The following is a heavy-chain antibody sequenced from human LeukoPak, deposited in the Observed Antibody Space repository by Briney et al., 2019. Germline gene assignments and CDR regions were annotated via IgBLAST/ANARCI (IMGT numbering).Heavy chain of an antibody. Sequence: GGSLRLSCAASGFTFSNYAMSWVRQAPGKGLEWVSAICGSGGSTYYADSVRGRFTISRDNSKNTLSLQMNSLRAEDTAVYYCAKTLSGYYGSGSYDYWGQGTLVTVSS. D-gene: IGHD3-10*01. CDR1: GFTFSNYA. CDR2: ICGSGGST. J-gene: IGHJ4*02. CDR3: AKTLSGYYGSGSYDY. V-gene: IGHV3-23*01.